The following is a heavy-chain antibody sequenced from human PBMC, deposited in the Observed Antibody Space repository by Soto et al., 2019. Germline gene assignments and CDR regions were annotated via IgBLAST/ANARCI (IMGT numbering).Heavy chain of an antibody. J-gene: IGHJ5*02. V-gene: IGHV4-31*03. CDR1: GGSISSGGYY. CDR3: AREFSGVEGFDP. Sequence: SETLSLTCTVSGGSISSGGYYWSWIRQHPGKGLEWIGYIYYSGSTYYNPSLKSRVTISVDTSKNQFSLKLSSVTAADTAVYYCAREFSGVEGFDPWGQGTLVTVSS. CDR2: IYYSGST. D-gene: IGHD3-3*01.